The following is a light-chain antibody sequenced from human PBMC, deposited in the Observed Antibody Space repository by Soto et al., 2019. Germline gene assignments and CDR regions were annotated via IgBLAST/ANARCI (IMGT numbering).Light chain of an antibody. CDR1: QSLRRNY. Sequence: EIVLTQSPGTLSLSPGEGATLSCRASQSLRRNYLAWYQQRPGQAPTLLIYTASNRATGIPARFSGSGSGTDFTLTIGRLEPKDFAVYFCQKYDGSPLSFGQGTKGEI. CDR2: TAS. J-gene: IGKJ1*01. V-gene: IGKV3-20*01. CDR3: QKYDGSPLS.